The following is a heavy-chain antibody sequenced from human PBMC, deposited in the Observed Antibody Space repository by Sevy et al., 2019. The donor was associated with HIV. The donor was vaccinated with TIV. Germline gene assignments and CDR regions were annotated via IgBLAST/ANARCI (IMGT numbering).Heavy chain of an antibody. CDR1: GFTFSNSW. J-gene: IGHJ4*02. D-gene: IGHD3-10*01. V-gene: IGHV3-74*03. Sequence: GGSLRLSCAASGFTFSNSWMHWVRQAPGKGLMSVSRIKSDGEVIAYADSVKGRFIISRDNTKKTLFLQMNSLRDEDTGVYYCARGTRGVVQNWGQGSLVTVSS. CDR2: IKSDGEV. CDR3: ARGTRGVVQN.